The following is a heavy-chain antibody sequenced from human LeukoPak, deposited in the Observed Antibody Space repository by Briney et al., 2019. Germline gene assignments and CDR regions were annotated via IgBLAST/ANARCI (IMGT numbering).Heavy chain of an antibody. CDR1: GGSISNNNYS. D-gene: IGHD2-2*01. V-gene: IGHV4-39*07. J-gene: IGHJ6*03. Sequence: SETLSLTCTVSGGSISNNNYSWGWVRQPPGKGLEWIGTIYYTGTTYYNPSLKSRVTISIDTSKNQFSLKLSSVTAADTAVYYCARGLIPAAMDSYYYYMDVWGKGTTVTVSS. CDR2: IYYTGTT. CDR3: ARGLIPAAMDSYYYYMDV.